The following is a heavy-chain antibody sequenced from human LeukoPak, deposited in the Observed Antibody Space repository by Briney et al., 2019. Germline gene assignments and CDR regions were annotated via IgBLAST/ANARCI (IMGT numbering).Heavy chain of an antibody. D-gene: IGHD6-13*01. J-gene: IGHJ4*02. CDR2: INHSGST. Sequence: SETLSLTCAVYGGSFSGYYWSWIRQPPGKGLEWIGAINHSGSTNYNPSLKSRVTISVDTSKNQFSLKLSSVTAADTAVYYCASRAGYWGQGTLVTVSS. CDR3: ASRAGY. V-gene: IGHV4-34*01. CDR1: GGSFSGYY.